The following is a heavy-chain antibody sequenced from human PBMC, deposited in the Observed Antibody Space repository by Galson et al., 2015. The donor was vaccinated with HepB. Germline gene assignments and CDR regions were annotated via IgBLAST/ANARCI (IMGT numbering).Heavy chain of an antibody. V-gene: IGHV3-72*01. CDR3: ARGLRGGRYYGSGSSEMDV. J-gene: IGHJ6*04. CDR2: TRNKANSYTT. CDR1: GFTFSDHY. D-gene: IGHD3-10*01. Sequence: SLRLSCAASGFTFSDHYMDWVRQAPGKGLEWVGRTRNKANSYTTEYAASVKGRFTISRDDSRNSLYLQMNSLKTEDTAVYYCARGLRGGRYYGSGSSEMDVWGKGTTVTVSS.